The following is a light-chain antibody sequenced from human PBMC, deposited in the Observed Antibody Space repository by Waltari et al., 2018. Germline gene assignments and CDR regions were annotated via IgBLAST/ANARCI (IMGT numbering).Light chain of an antibody. Sequence: DIQMTQSPYSLSASVGDRVTNACRASQGISTSLNWYQQKEGKAPKALIFAASNLQSGVPSRFSGSGSGTDFTLTISNLQPEDFATYFCQQNYDTPWTFGQGTKVEIE. CDR2: AAS. J-gene: IGKJ1*01. V-gene: IGKV1-39*01. CDR1: QGISTS. CDR3: QQNYDTPWT.